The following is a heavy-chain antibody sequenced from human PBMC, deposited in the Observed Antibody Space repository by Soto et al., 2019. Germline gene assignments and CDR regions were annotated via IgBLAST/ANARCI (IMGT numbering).Heavy chain of an antibody. V-gene: IGHV1-8*02. CDR3: ARGGCTNGVCYTRYYYMDV. CDR1: GDTFSNHT. Sequence: ASVKVSCKASGDTFSNHTISWVRQAPGQGLEWMGWMNPNRGKAGYAQKFQGRVTMTRNTSISTAYMELSSLRSEDTAVYYCARGGCTNGVCYTRYYYMDVWGKGTTVTVSS. CDR2: MNPNRGKA. J-gene: IGHJ6*03. D-gene: IGHD2-8*01.